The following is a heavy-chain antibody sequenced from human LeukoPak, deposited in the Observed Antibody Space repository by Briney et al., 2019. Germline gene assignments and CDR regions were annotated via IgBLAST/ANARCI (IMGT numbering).Heavy chain of an antibody. CDR2: IYYSGST. D-gene: IGHD3-3*01. V-gene: IGHV4-31*02. Sequence: XEWIGYIYYSGSTYYNPSLKSRVTISVDTSKNQFSLKLSSVTAADTAVYYCARAPRENFWSGPFDYWGQGTLVTVSS. CDR3: ARAPRENFWSGPFDY. J-gene: IGHJ4*02.